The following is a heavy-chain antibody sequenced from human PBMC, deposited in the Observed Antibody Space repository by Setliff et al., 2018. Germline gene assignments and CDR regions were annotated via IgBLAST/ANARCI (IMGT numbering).Heavy chain of an antibody. Sequence: SETLSLTCTVSGYSISSGYYRGWIRQPPGKGLEWIGSIYHSGSTYYNPSLKSRVTISVDTSKNQFSLKLSSVTAADTAVYYCARVALAVAGDFDYWGQGTLVTVSS. CDR1: GYSISSGYY. CDR2: IYHSGST. CDR3: ARVALAVAGDFDY. D-gene: IGHD6-19*01. V-gene: IGHV4-38-2*02. J-gene: IGHJ4*02.